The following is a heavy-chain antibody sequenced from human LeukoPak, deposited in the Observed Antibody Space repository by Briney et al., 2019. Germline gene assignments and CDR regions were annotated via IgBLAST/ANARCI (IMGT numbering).Heavy chain of an antibody. CDR1: GFTFSSYS. CDR2: ISSSSSYI. D-gene: IGHD1-1*01. V-gene: IGHV3-21*01. J-gene: IGHJ4*02. CDR3: ASSGVTNWDYFDY. Sequence: KPGGSLRLSCAASGFTFSSYSMNWVRQAPGKGLEWVSSISSSSSYIYYADSVKGRFTISRDNAKNSLYLQMNSLRAEDTAVYYCASSGVTNWDYFDYWGQGTLVTVSS.